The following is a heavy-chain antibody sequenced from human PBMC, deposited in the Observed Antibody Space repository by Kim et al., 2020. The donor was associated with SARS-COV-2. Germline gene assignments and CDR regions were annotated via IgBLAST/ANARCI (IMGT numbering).Heavy chain of an antibody. D-gene: IGHD3-16*02. Sequence: GGSLRLSCVASGFTFTTYWMSWVRQAPEKGLEWVANIKEDGSEKYYMDSVKGRFTISRDNAKNSVYLQMNSLRAEDTGIYFCGRDDRDWGQGTRDTASS. CDR1: GFTFTTYW. V-gene: IGHV3-7*01. CDR2: IKEDGSEK. J-gene: IGHJ1*01. CDR3: GRDDRD.